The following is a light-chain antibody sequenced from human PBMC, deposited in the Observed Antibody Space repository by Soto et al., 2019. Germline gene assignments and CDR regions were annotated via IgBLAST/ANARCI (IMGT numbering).Light chain of an antibody. V-gene: IGKV3-20*01. CDR3: QQFSSSPGT. J-gene: IGKJ1*01. CDR2: GSS. CDR1: QSVSTSY. Sequence: EIVLTQSPGTLSLSPGERATLSCRASQSVSTSYLAWYQQKPGQAPRLLIYGSSRRPTGIPDRFSGSGSGTEFTLTISRLEPEDFAVYYCQQFSSSPGTFGQGTKVDIK.